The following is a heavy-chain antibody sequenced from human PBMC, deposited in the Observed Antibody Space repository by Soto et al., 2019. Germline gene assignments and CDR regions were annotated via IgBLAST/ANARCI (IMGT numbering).Heavy chain of an antibody. D-gene: IGHD3-22*01. CDR2: IILPFGTP. J-gene: IGHJ4*02. V-gene: IGHV1-69*13. CDR3: VRGPDYEGYFDY. Sequence: SVKVSCKASGTTFSNFAIGWVRRAPGQGLEWMGGIILPFGTPNYAQKLQGRVTISADESMTTAYIELRGLRSEDTAVYYCVRGPDYEGYFDYWGQGTLVTVSS. CDR1: GTTFSNFA.